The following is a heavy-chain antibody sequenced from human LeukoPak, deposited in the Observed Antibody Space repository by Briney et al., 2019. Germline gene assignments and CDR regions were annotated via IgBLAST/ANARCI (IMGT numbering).Heavy chain of an antibody. CDR3: ARDGSSGWTKGFDY. CDR1: GFTFSSYA. CDR2: ISYDGSNK. J-gene: IGHJ4*02. D-gene: IGHD6-19*01. Sequence: GGSLRLSCAASGFTFSSYAMHWVRQAPGKGLEWVAVISYDGSNKYYADSVKDRFTISRDNSKNTLYLQMNSLRAEDTAVYYCARDGSSGWTKGFDYWGQGTLVTVSS. V-gene: IGHV3-30*04.